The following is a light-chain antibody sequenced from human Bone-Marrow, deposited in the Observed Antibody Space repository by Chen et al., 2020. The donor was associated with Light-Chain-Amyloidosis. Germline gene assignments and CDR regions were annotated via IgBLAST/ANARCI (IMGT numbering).Light chain of an antibody. Sequence: SYELTQPPSVSVSPGQTASITCSGDKLGDKYACWYQQKPGQSPVLVIYQDSKRPSGIPERFAGSNSGNTATLTISGTQAMDEADYYCQAWDSSTAKKVFGTGTKVTVL. CDR1: KLGDKY. J-gene: IGLJ1*01. V-gene: IGLV3-1*01. CDR3: QAWDSSTAKKV. CDR2: QDS.